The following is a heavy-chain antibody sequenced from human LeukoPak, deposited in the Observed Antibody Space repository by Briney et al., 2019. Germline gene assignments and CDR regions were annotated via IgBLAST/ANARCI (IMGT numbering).Heavy chain of an antibody. Sequence: PSETLSLTCTVSGGSISSSSYYWGWIRQPPGKGLEWIGSIYYSGSTYYNPSLKSRVTISVDTSKNQFSLKLSSVTAADTAVYYCARPPTRHGAFDIWAKGQWSPSLQ. CDR2: IYYSGST. CDR1: GGSISSSSYY. J-gene: IGHJ3*02. V-gene: IGHV4-39*01. CDR3: ARPPTRHGAFDI.